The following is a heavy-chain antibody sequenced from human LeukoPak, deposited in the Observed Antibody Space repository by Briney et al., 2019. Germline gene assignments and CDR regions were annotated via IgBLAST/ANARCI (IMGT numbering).Heavy chain of an antibody. Sequence: GSLRLSCAASGFTVSSNYMVWVRQAPGKARDWVSFIYSGGSAYYAQPVKGRFTISRDSSKNTLHLQMTSLTAADPAVYYCARGSSLAAVARGFDYWGQGTLVTVSS. CDR2: IYSGGSA. CDR1: GFTVSSNY. J-gene: IGHJ4*02. V-gene: IGHV3-53*05. D-gene: IGHD6-19*01. CDR3: ARGSSLAAVARGFDY.